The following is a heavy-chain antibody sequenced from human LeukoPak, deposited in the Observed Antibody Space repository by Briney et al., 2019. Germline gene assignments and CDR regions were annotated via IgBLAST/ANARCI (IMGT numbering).Heavy chain of an antibody. CDR2: IFYTGST. D-gene: IGHD6-6*01. V-gene: IGHV4-59*01. CDR1: GGSINNYY. J-gene: IGHJ4*02. Sequence: SEALSLTCTVSGGSINNYYWSWIRQPPGRGLEWIGYIFYTGSTNYNPSLQSRVTISVDTSRNQFSLNLSSVTAADTAVYFCARGPTRQYFDYWGQGTLVTVSS. CDR3: ARGPTRQYFDY.